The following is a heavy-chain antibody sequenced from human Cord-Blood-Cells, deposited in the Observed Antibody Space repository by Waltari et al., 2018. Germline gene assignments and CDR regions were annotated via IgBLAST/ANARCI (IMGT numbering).Heavy chain of an antibody. J-gene: IGHJ1*01. V-gene: IGHV1-2*02. CDR1: GYTFTGYY. Sequence: QVQLVQSGAEVKKPGASVKVSCKASGYTFTGYYMHWVRQAPGQGLGWMGWINPNSGGTNYAQKCQGRVTMTRDTSISTAYMELSRLRSDDTAVYYCARGLNYYGSGSYEYFQHWGQGTLVTVSS. D-gene: IGHD3-10*01. CDR2: INPNSGGT. CDR3: ARGLNYYGSGSYEYFQH.